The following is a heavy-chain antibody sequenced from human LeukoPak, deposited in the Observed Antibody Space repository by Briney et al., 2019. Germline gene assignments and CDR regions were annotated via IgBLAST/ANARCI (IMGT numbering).Heavy chain of an antibody. CDR2: IRYDGSNK. D-gene: IGHD5-12*01. Sequence: PGGSLRLSCAASGFTFSRYGMHWVRQAPDKGLEWVAFIRYDGSNKDFADSVKGRFTISRDNSKNTLYLQMNSLRTDDTAVYYCAKATHSGYARGPNGDYWGQGTLVIVSS. CDR1: GFTFSRYG. CDR3: AKATHSGYARGPNGDY. J-gene: IGHJ4*02. V-gene: IGHV3-30*02.